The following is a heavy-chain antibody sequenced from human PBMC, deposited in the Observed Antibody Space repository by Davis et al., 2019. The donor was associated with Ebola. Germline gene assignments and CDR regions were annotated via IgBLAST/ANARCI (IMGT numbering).Heavy chain of an antibody. D-gene: IGHD3-3*01. CDR3: AKDLRFLEWLLHYYYGMDV. Sequence: PGGSLRLSCAASGFTFSSYAMSWVRQAPGKGLEWVSAISGSGGSTYYADSVKGRFTISRDNSKNTLYLQMNSLRAEDTAVYYCAKDLRFLEWLLHYYYGMDVWGQGTTVTVSS. V-gene: IGHV3-23*01. J-gene: IGHJ6*02. CDR1: GFTFSSYA. CDR2: ISGSGGST.